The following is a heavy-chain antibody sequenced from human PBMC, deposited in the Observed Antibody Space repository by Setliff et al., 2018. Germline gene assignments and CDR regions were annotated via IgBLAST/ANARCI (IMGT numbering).Heavy chain of an antibody. J-gene: IGHJ6*02. CDR1: GYIFTNYY. CDR2: MNPGRGSR. CDR3: ARDASFGFDV. V-gene: IGHV1-46*01. D-gene: IGHD2-2*01. Sequence: ASVKVSCKTSGYIFTNYYVHWVRQAPGQGLEWMGVMNPGRGSRNYAQRFQGRVTMTSDTSTSTVYMELSSLRSEDTALYYCARDASFGFDVWGPGITVTVSS.